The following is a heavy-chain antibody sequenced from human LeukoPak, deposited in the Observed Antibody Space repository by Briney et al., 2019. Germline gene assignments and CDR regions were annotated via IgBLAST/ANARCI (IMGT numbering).Heavy chain of an antibody. V-gene: IGHV3-48*01. CDR1: GFTFSNYW. J-gene: IGHJ4*02. CDR2: ISSTSSTI. Sequence: GGSLRLSCAVSGFTFSNYWMSWVRQAPGKGLEWVSYISSTSSTIYYADAVKGRFTISRDNAKNSLYLQMNSLRAEDTAVYYCTSKDGWGQGTLVTVSS. CDR3: TSKDG.